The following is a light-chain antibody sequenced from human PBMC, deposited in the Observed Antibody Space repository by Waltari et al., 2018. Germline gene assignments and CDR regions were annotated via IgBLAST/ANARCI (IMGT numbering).Light chain of an antibody. V-gene: IGLV3-27*01. Sequence: SYELTQPSSVSVSPGQTARITCSGDVLGTKFIRWFQQRPGQAPVWLIFRDSERPSGIPERFSGSSSGTTVTLTISGAQVEDEADYYCFTVDDNSLRLFGGGTKLTVL. CDR2: RDS. J-gene: IGLJ2*01. CDR1: VLGTKF. CDR3: FTVDDNSLRL.